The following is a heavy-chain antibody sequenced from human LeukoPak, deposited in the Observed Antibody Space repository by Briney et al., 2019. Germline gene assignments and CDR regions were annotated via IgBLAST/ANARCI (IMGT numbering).Heavy chain of an antibody. V-gene: IGHV4-39*07. Sequence: PSETLSLTCTVSGGSISSSSYYWGWIRQPPGKGLDWIGSIYYSGSTYYNPSLKSRVTISVDTSKNQFSLKLSSVTAADTAVYYCARAVAGYYFDYWGQGTLVTVSS. CDR2: IYYSGST. D-gene: IGHD6-19*01. CDR1: GGSISSSSYY. CDR3: ARAVAGYYFDY. J-gene: IGHJ4*02.